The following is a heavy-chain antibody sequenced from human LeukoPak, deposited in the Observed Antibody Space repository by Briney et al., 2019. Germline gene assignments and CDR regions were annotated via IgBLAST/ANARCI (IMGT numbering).Heavy chain of an antibody. Sequence: GASLKISCKGSGSSFTSYWIGWVRQLPGKGLEWMGIIYPGDSDTRYSPSFQGQVTISADKSISTAYLQWSSLKASDTAMYYCARFWDSSSLIDYWGQGTLVTVSS. CDR1: GSSFTSYW. CDR2: IYPGDSDT. D-gene: IGHD6-13*01. J-gene: IGHJ4*02. CDR3: ARFWDSSSLIDY. V-gene: IGHV5-51*01.